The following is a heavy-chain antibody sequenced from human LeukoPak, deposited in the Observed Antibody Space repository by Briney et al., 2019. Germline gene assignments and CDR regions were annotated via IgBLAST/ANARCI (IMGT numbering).Heavy chain of an antibody. CDR2: IYYSEST. Sequence: PSESLSLTCSVSGGSISNYYWSWIRQPPGKGREWIGYIYYSESTNYNPSLKNRVTISVDTSKNQFSLKLSSVTAADTAVYFCARERTTGREFDYWGQGTLVTVSS. J-gene: IGHJ4*02. V-gene: IGHV4-59*01. CDR3: ARERTTGREFDY. D-gene: IGHD4-11*01. CDR1: GGSISNYY.